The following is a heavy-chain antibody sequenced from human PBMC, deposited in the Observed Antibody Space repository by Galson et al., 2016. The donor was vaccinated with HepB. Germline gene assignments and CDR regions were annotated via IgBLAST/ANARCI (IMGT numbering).Heavy chain of an antibody. D-gene: IGHD3-3*01. J-gene: IGHJ4*02. CDR1: GGSISSPNY. CDR2: ISHTGST. Sequence: LSLTCAVSGGSISSPNYWSWVRQPPGKGLEWIGEISHTGSTSYNPSLTSRVAISRDTSNNQFSLKVNSVTAADTAVYYCARDRPLRAIFGVIMQRGGFDSWGRGMLVTVSS. CDR3: ARDRPLRAIFGVIMQRGGFDS. V-gene: IGHV4-4*02.